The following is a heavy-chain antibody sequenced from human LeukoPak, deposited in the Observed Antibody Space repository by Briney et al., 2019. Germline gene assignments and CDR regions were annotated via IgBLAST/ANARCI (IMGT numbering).Heavy chain of an antibody. CDR3: ARGARLQWLVNWFDP. V-gene: IGHV1-2*02. D-gene: IGHD6-19*01. CDR2: INPNSGGT. CDR1: DYTFPKYS. Sequence: ASVKVSCKASDYTFPKYSIIWVRQAPGQGLEWMGWINPNSGGTNYAQKFQGRVTMTRDTSISTAYMELSGLRSDDTAVYYCARGARLQWLVNWFDPWGQGTLVTVSS. J-gene: IGHJ5*02.